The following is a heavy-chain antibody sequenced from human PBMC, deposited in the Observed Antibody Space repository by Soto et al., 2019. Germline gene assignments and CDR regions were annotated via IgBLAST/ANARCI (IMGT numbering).Heavy chain of an antibody. V-gene: IGHV1-18*01. CDR2: ISAYNGNT. Sequence: EASVKVSCKASGYTFTSYGISWVRQAPGQGLEWMGWISAYNGNTNYAQKLQGRVTMTTDTSTSTAYMELRSLRSDDTAVYYCAREPEYYDFWSGYYRPYAFDIWGQGTMVTVSS. J-gene: IGHJ3*02. D-gene: IGHD3-3*01. CDR1: GYTFTSYG. CDR3: AREPEYYDFWSGYYRPYAFDI.